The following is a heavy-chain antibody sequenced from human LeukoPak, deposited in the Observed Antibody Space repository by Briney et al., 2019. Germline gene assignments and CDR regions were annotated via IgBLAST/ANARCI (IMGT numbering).Heavy chain of an antibody. CDR2: IYYSGST. V-gene: IGHV4-59*01. D-gene: IGHD6-19*01. CDR3: AGSPLNDAFDI. CDR1: GGSISSYY. J-gene: IGHJ3*02. Sequence: SETLSLTCTVSGGSISSYYWSWIRQPAGKGLEWIGYIYYSGSTNYNPSLKSRVTISVDTSKNQFSLKLSSVTAADTAVYYCAGSPLNDAFDIWGQGTMVTVSS.